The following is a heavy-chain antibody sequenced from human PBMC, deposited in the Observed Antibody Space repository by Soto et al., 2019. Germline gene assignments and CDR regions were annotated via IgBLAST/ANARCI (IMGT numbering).Heavy chain of an antibody. V-gene: IGHV3-21*06. CDR1: GFTFRSYS. CDR2: ISGSSSFI. CDR3: ARDWSSSDWFPHIDY. J-gene: IGHJ4*02. D-gene: IGHD6-19*01. Sequence: GGSLRLSCAAPGFTFRSYSINWVRQAPGKGLEWVSSISGSSSFIYYADSVKGRFTISRDNAKNSLYLQMNSLRAEDTAVYYCARDWSSSDWFPHIDYWGQGTLVTVSS.